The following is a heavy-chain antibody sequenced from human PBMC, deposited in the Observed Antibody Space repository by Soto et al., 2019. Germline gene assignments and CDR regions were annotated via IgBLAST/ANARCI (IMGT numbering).Heavy chain of an antibody. CDR2: ISGYNGNT. CDR3: ARDRAIVVVVAANSSWFDS. D-gene: IGHD2-15*01. CDR1: GYTFSSYG. Sequence: ASVKVSCKASGYTFSSYGISWVRQAPGQGLEWMGWISGYNGNTNYAQKLQGRVTMTTDTSTSTAYMELRSLRSDDTAVYYCARDRAIVVVVAANSSWFDSCGQGTLVTLSS. J-gene: IGHJ5*01. V-gene: IGHV1-18*04.